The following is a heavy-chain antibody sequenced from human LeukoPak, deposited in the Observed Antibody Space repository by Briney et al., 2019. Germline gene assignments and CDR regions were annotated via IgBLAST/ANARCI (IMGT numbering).Heavy chain of an antibody. CDR1: GFTFSGYA. Sequence: GGSLRLSCAASGFTFSGYAMSWVRQASGKGLEWVSAISIDGSHTYYADSVKGRFTISRDNPKNTLYLQMNSLRAEETAVYYCAKSYDTSGRRAFDIWGQGTMVTVSS. CDR2: ISIDGSHT. J-gene: IGHJ3*02. V-gene: IGHV3-23*01. D-gene: IGHD3-22*01. CDR3: AKSYDTSGRRAFDI.